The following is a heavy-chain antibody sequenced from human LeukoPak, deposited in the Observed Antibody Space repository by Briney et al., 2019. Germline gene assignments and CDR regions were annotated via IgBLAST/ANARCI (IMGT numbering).Heavy chain of an antibody. CDR2: IGSSGSTI. CDR3: ATNHYDILTGYSLTFDY. J-gene: IGHJ4*02. Sequence: PGGSLTLSCAASGFTFSSYEMNWVRQAQGKGLEWVSYIGSSGSTIYYADSVKGRFTISRDNAKNSLYLQMNSLRAEDTAVYYCATNHYDILTGYSLTFDYWGQGTLVTVSS. CDR1: GFTFSSYE. D-gene: IGHD3-9*01. V-gene: IGHV3-48*03.